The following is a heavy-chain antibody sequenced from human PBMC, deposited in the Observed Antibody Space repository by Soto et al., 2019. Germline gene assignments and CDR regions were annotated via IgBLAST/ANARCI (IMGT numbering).Heavy chain of an antibody. V-gene: IGHV4-61*01. J-gene: IGHJ4*02. Sequence: PSETLSLTCTVSGGSVSGASYYWSWIRQPPGKGLEWMGNINHSGATNYNPSRKTRATISVDTSKKQFPLKLTSVTSADTAVYSCARGLDFYGSGSPDLNGCWGQGTLVTVSS. CDR3: ARGLDFYGSGSPDLNGC. D-gene: IGHD3-10*01. CDR1: GGSVSGASYY. CDR2: INHSGAT.